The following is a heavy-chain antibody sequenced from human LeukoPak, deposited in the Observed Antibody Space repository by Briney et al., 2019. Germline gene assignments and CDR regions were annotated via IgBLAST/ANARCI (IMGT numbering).Heavy chain of an antibody. Sequence: ASVKVSCKASGYIFTSYYTHWVRQAPGRGLEWMGMINPTGGSTTYAQRFQGRVTMTSDTSTTTVYMDLSSLKSDDTAVYYCARATSITGWIALWGQGTLVTVSS. CDR3: ARATSITGWIAL. CDR2: INPTGGST. CDR1: GYIFTSYY. D-gene: IGHD1-20*01. V-gene: IGHV1-46*01. J-gene: IGHJ4*02.